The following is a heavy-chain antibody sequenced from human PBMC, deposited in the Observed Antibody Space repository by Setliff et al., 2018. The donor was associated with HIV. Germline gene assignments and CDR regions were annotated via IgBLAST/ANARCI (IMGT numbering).Heavy chain of an antibody. CDR1: GFTFSGSA. J-gene: IGHJ4*02. D-gene: IGHD3-3*01. Sequence: GGSLRLSCAASGFTFSGSAMHWVRQASGKGLEWVGRIRSKGYGSATAYAASVKGRFTISRDDSKNTAYLQMDSLKTEDTAVYYCAKELGFWSGYSGPPLAYWGQGTLVTVSS. CDR3: AKELGFWSGYSGPPLAY. V-gene: IGHV3-73*01. CDR2: IRSKGYGSAT.